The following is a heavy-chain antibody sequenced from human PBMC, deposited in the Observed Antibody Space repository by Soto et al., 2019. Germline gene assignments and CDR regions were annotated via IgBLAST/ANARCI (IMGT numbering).Heavy chain of an antibody. J-gene: IGHJ6*03. Sequence: SETLSLTCTVSGGSISSYYRSWIRQPPGKGLEWIGYIYYSGSTNYNPSLKSRVTISVDTSKNQFSLKLSSVTAADTAVYYCARHDSGGSYYYYYYMDVWGKGTTVTVSS. CDR2: IYYSGST. CDR1: GGSISSYY. D-gene: IGHD2-15*01. CDR3: ARHDSGGSYYYYYYMDV. V-gene: IGHV4-59*08.